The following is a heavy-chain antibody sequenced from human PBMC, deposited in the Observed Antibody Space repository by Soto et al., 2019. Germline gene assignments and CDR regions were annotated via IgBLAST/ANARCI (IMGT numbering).Heavy chain of an antibody. CDR3: ARVSQSPNY. Sequence: EVQLVQSGPEVKKPGESLKISCQASGYSFTTQWIGWVRQMPGKGLEWMGIIYPRDSDTRYSPSFQGQVTISADKSINTAYLQWSTLKASDTAIYYCARVSQSPNYWGQGTLVTVSS. CDR2: IYPRDSDT. CDR1: GYSFTTQW. V-gene: IGHV5-51*03. J-gene: IGHJ4*02.